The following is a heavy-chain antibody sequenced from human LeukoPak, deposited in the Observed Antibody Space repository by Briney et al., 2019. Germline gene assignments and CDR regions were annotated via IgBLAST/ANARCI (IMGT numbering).Heavy chain of an antibody. CDR2: ISGSGGST. V-gene: IGHV3-23*01. D-gene: IGHD3-22*01. J-gene: IGHJ4*02. CDR3: AKGDLGAYDSSGPKGNYFDC. Sequence: GGSLRLSCAASGFTFSSSAMSWVRQAPGKGLEWVSAISGSGGSTYYADSVKGRFTISRDSSKNALYLQMNSLRAEDTAVYYCAKGDLGAYDSSGPKGNYFDCWGQGTLVTVSS. CDR1: GFTFSSSA.